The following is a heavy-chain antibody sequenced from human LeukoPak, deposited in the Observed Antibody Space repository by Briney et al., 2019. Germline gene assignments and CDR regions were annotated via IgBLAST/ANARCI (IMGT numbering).Heavy chain of an antibody. CDR2: FDPEDGET. Sequence: GASVKVSCKAPGYTFTGYYMHWVRQAPGKGLEWMGGFDPEDGETIYAQKFQGRVTMTEDTSTDTAYMELSSLRSEDTAVYYCATGRVGAIFDYWGQGTLVTVSS. CDR1: GYTFTGYY. CDR3: ATGRVGAIFDY. D-gene: IGHD1-26*01. J-gene: IGHJ4*02. V-gene: IGHV1-24*01.